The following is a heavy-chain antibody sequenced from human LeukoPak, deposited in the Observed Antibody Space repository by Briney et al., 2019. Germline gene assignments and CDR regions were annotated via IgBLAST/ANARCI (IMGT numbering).Heavy chain of an antibody. J-gene: IGHJ4*02. CDR3: AREGLGETYFEY. D-gene: IGHD3-10*01. CDR2: MHHDGSA. Sequence: SENLSLTCAVSGGSITTRNFWSWVRQPPGKGLEWIAEMHHDGSANYNPSLKSRVSMSVDKSKNHFSLRLTSVTAADTAVYYCAREGLGETYFEYWGRGILVTVSS. V-gene: IGHV4-4*02. CDR1: GGSITTRNF.